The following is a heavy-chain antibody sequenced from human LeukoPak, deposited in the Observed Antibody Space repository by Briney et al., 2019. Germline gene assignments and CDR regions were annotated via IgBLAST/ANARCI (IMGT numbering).Heavy chain of an antibody. D-gene: IGHD5-24*01. CDR1: AFTFSTYG. V-gene: IGHV3-30*03. Sequence: GGSLRLSCAASAFTFSTYGMHWVRQAPGKGLEWVAVILYDGNNKYYADSVSGRFTISRDNSKNTLYLQMNSLRPEDTAVYYCARDRHPARTDGYYFEHWAREPWSPSPQ. CDR3: ARDRHPARTDGYYFEH. CDR2: ILYDGNNK. J-gene: IGHJ4*02.